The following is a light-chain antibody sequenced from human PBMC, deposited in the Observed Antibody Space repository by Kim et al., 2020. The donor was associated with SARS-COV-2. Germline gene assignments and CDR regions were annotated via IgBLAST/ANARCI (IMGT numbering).Light chain of an antibody. CDR1: SLRSYY. J-gene: IGLJ1*01. V-gene: IGLV3-19*01. Sequence: SSELTQDPAVSVALGQTVRITCQGDSLRSYYASWDQQKPGQAPVLVIYGKNNRPSGIPDRFSGSSSGNTASLTITGAQAEDEADYYCNSRDSSGNHYVFGTGLNVTGL. CDR2: GKN. CDR3: NSRDSSGNHYV.